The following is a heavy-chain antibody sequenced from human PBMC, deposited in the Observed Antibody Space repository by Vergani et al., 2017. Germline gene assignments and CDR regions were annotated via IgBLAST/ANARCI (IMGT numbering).Heavy chain of an antibody. CDR1: GYSFTSYW. V-gene: IGHV5-51*01. Sequence: EVQLVQSGAEVKKPGESLRISCKGSGYSFTSYWIGWVRQMPGKGLEWMGIIYPGDSDTRYSPSFQGQVTISADKSISTAYLQWSSLKASDTAMYYCARERERESSPYPDAFDIWGQGTMVTVSS. D-gene: IGHD5-24*01. CDR3: ARERERESSPYPDAFDI. CDR2: IYPGDSDT. J-gene: IGHJ3*02.